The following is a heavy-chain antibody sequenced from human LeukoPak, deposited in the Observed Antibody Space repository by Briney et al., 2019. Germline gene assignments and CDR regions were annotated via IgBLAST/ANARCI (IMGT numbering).Heavy chain of an antibody. Sequence: QPGGSLRLSCSASGFIFSNYEMNWVRQAPGKGLEWVSYISSSGSTIYYADSVKGRFTISRDNAKNSLYLQMNSLRAEDTAVYYCARGPLHVVVPAATWFDPWGQGILVTVSS. D-gene: IGHD2-2*01. J-gene: IGHJ5*02. CDR3: ARGPLHVVVPAATWFDP. CDR1: GFIFSNYE. V-gene: IGHV3-48*03. CDR2: ISSSGSTI.